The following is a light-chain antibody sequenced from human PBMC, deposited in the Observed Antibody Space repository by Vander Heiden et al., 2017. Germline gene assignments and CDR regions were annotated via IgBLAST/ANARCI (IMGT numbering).Light chain of an antibody. CDR1: KLGNKY. Sequence: SYDLTQPPSVSVSPGQTASITCSGAKLGNKYACWYQQRPGQSPVLVIYQDSKRPSGIPERFSGSNSGNTATLTISETQAMDEANYYCQAWDSNTAVFGGGTKLSVL. V-gene: IGLV3-1*01. CDR3: QAWDSNTAV. J-gene: IGLJ2*01. CDR2: QDS.